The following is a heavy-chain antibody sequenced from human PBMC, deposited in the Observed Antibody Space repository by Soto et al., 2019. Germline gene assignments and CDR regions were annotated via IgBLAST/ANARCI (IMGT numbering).Heavy chain of an antibody. CDR2: IYYSGST. D-gene: IGHD3-22*01. Sequence: KTSETLSLTCTVSGGSISSGDYYWSWIRQPPGKGLEWIGYIYYSGSTYYNPSLKSRVTISVDTSKNQFSLKLSSVTAADTAVYYCARVYYDSSGYSTPGYYFDYWGQGTLVTVSS. V-gene: IGHV4-30-4*01. CDR3: ARVYYDSSGYSTPGYYFDY. CDR1: GGSISSGDYY. J-gene: IGHJ4*02.